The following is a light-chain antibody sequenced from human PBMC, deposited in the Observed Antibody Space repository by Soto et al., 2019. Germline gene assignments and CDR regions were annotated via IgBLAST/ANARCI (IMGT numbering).Light chain of an antibody. CDR1: QSVSSY. Sequence: EIVLTQSPATLSLSPGERATLSCRASQSVSSYFAWYQQKPGQAPRRLIYDASNSATGIPARFSGSGSGTDFTLTSSSLVPEDFAVSYCQQRRNCPWTCGQGTKVEIQ. CDR2: DAS. CDR3: QQRRNCPWT. V-gene: IGKV3-11*01. J-gene: IGKJ1*01.